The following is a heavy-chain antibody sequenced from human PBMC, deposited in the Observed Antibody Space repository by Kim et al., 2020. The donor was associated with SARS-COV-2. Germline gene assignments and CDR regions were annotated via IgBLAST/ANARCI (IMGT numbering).Heavy chain of an antibody. J-gene: IGHJ6*02. CDR2: IYYSGST. Sequence: SETLSLTCTVSGGSISSYYWSWIRQPPGKGLEWIGYIYYSGSTNYNPSLKSRVTISVDTSKNQFSLKLSSVTAADTAVYYCARDLGSYDTKPSYYYYGMDIWGQGTTVTVSS. CDR3: ARDLGSYDTKPSYYYYGMDI. CDR1: GGSISSYY. V-gene: IGHV4-59*13. D-gene: IGHD3-9*01.